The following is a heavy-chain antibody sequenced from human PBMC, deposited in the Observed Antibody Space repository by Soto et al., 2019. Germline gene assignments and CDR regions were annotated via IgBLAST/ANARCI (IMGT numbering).Heavy chain of an antibody. V-gene: IGHV4-30-4*01. CDR2: IYYSGST. CDR1: GGSISSGDYY. CDR3: ARDSGYDSQSLYGMDV. J-gene: IGHJ6*02. Sequence: SETLSLTCTVSGGSISSGDYYWSWIRQPPGKGLEWIGYIYYSGSTYYNPSLKSRVTISVDTSKNQFSLKLSPVTAADTAVYYCARDSGYDSQSLYGMDVWGQGTTVTVYS. D-gene: IGHD5-12*01.